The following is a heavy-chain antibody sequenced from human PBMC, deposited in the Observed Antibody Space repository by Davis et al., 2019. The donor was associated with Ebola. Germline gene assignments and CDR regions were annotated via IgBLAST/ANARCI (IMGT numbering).Heavy chain of an antibody. CDR3: ARPTGPRNY. D-gene: IGHD1-1*01. Sequence: MPSETLSLTCTVSGGSISSYYWSWIRQPPGKGLEWIGYIYYSGSTNYNPSLKSRVTISVDTSKDQFSLKLSSVTAADTAVYYCARPTGPRNYWGQGTLVTVSS. V-gene: IGHV4-59*08. J-gene: IGHJ4*02. CDR1: GGSISSYY. CDR2: IYYSGST.